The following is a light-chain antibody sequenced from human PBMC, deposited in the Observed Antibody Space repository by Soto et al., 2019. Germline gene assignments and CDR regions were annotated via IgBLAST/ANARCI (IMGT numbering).Light chain of an antibody. CDR1: SSDVGGYNY. CDR3: SSYTSSSTLYV. V-gene: IGLV2-14*01. J-gene: IGLJ1*01. CDR2: DVS. Sequence: SSLTKPASVSRFPGRSITITKNRTSSDVGGYNYVSWYQQHPGKAPKLMIYDVSNRPSGVSNRFSGPKSGNTASLTISGLQAEDEADYYCSSYTSSSTLYVFGTGTKVTVL.